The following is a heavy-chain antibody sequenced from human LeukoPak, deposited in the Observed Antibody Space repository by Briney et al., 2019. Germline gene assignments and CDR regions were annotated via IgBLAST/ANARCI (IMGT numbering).Heavy chain of an antibody. Sequence: VWSLRLSCAPSVFALSSYCMNWVRQPPGKGLEWVSSIFPSGGEIHYADSARGRFTISRDNSQSTLSLQVNSLRAEDTAIYYCAAYRQVLLSFESWGQRTLVTVSS. J-gene: IGHJ4*02. CDR1: VFALSSYC. CDR3: AAYRQVLLSFES. D-gene: IGHD2-8*02. V-gene: IGHV3-23*01. CDR2: IFPSGGEI.